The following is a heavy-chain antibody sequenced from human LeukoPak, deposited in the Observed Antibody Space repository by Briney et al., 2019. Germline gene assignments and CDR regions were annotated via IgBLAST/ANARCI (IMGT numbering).Heavy chain of an antibody. D-gene: IGHD3-3*01. CDR3: ARSAWPNYYFDY. CDR2: IHSTGNT. Sequence: SETLSLTCAISGGSVSGGSTTPYYWSWIRQPAGKGPEWLGRIHSTGNTNFNPSVRGRLTMSVDTSKTQFSLMLRSVTAADTAVSFCARSAWPNYYFDYWGQGILVTVSS. CDR1: GGSTTPYY. J-gene: IGHJ4*02. V-gene: IGHV4-4*07.